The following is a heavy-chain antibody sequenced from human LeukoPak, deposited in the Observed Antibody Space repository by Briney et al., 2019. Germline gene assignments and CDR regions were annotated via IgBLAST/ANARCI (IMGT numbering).Heavy chain of an antibody. J-gene: IGHJ6*02. D-gene: IGHD1-1*01. CDR2: IYTSGST. V-gene: IGHV4-4*07. CDR3: ARDLGNDGYYYYYGMDV. Sequence: SETLSLTCTVSGGSISSYYWSWIRQPAGKGLEWIGRIYTSGSTNYNPSLRSRVTMSVDTSKNQFSLKLSSVTAADTAVYYCARDLGNDGYYYYYGMDVWGQGTTVTVSS. CDR1: GGSISSYY.